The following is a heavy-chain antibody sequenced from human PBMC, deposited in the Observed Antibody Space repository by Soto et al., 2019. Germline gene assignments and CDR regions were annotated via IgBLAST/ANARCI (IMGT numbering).Heavy chain of an antibody. CDR3: ARERAAVAGRLYYFDY. Sequence: QVQLVQSGAEVKKPGASVKVSCKASGYTFTSYGISWVRQAPGQGLEWMGWISAYNVNKNYAQKRQGRVTMTTDTSASTAYVELRSLRSDDTAVYYCARERAAVAGRLYYFDYWGQGTLVTVSS. CDR1: GYTFTSYG. D-gene: IGHD6-19*01. J-gene: IGHJ4*02. V-gene: IGHV1-18*01. CDR2: ISAYNVNK.